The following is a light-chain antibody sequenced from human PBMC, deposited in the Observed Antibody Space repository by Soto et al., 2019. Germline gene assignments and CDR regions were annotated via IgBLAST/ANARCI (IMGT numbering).Light chain of an antibody. V-gene: IGKV1-5*01. CDR2: DAS. CDR1: QSISAW. CDR3: QQYSSYWT. J-gene: IGKJ1*01. Sequence: DIQMTQSPSTLSASVGDRVTITCRASQSISAWLAWYQQKPGEAPTLLIYDASSLESGVPSRFSGGGSETEFTLTISSLQPDDFATYYCQQYSSYWTFGQGTKVDIK.